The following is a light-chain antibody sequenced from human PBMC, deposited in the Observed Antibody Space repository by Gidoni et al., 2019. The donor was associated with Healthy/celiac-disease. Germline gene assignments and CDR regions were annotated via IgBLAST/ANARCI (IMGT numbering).Light chain of an antibody. V-gene: IGKV4-1*01. CDR2: WAS. CDR3: QQYYSTLSYT. Sequence: DIVMTQSPDSLAVSLGERATINCKYSQSVLYSSNNKNYLAWYQQKPGQTPKLLIYWASTRESGVPDRFSGSGSGTDFTPTISSLQAEDVAVYDCQQYYSTLSYTFXXXTKLEIK. J-gene: IGKJ2*01. CDR1: QSVLYSSNNKNY.